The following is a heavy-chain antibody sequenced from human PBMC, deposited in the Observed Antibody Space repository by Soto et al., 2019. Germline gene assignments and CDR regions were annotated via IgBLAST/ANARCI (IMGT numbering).Heavy chain of an antibody. CDR1: GYAFTTYG. CDR2: ISAHNGNT. D-gene: IGHD1-1*01. CDR3: ARGRYGDY. Sequence: QVHLVQSGAEVKKPGASVKVSGKGSGYAFTTYGITWVRQAPGQGLEWMGWISAHNGNTNYAQKLRGRVTVTRYTSTSTAYMELRSLRSDDTAVYYCARGRYGDYWGQGALVIVSS. V-gene: IGHV1-18*01. J-gene: IGHJ4*02.